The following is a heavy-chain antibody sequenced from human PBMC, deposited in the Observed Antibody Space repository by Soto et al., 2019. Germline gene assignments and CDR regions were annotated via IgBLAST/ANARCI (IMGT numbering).Heavy chain of an antibody. D-gene: IGHD4-17*01. CDR3: ARVNNEDYGDYADAFDI. V-gene: IGHV3-53*01. J-gene: IGHJ3*02. CDR2: IYSGGST. CDR1: GFTVSSNY. Sequence: EVQLVESGGGLIQPGGSLRLSCAASGFTVSSNYMSWVRQAPGKGLEWVSVIYSGGSTYYADSVKGRFTISRDNSKNTLYLQMNSLTAEDTAVYYCARVNNEDYGDYADAFDIWGPGTMVTVSS.